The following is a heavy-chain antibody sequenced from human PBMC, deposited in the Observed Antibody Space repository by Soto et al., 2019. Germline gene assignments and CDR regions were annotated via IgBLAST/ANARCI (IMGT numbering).Heavy chain of an antibody. CDR2: IKQDGSEK. CDR3: AGLMGGSFFDY. D-gene: IGHD3-16*01. CDR1: GFTFSSYW. J-gene: IGHJ4*02. V-gene: IGHV3-7*01. Sequence: GGSLRLSCAASGFTFSSYWMSWVRQAPGKGLEWVANIKQDGSEKYYVDSVKGRFTISRDNAKNSLYLQMNSLRAEDTAVYYCAGLMGGSFFDYWGQGTLVTVSS.